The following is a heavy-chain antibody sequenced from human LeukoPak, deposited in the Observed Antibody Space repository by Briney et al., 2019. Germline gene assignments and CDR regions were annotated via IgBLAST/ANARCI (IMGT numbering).Heavy chain of an antibody. Sequence: PSETLSLTCSVSGDSISSRDYYWSWIRQPPGKGLEWIGYIYYSGSTNYNPSLKSRVTISVDTSKNQFSLKLSSVTAADTAVYYCARHYDSSGYYPYYFDYWGQGTLVTVSS. V-gene: IGHV4-30-4*08. D-gene: IGHD3-22*01. J-gene: IGHJ4*02. CDR1: GDSISSRDYY. CDR3: ARHYDSSGYYPYYFDY. CDR2: IYYSGST.